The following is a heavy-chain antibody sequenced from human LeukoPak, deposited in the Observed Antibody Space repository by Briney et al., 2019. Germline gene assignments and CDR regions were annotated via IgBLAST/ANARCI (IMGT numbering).Heavy chain of an antibody. J-gene: IGHJ4*02. V-gene: IGHV3-21*01. CDR1: GFTFSSYS. Sequence: GGSLRLSCAASGFTFSSYSMNWVRQAPGKGLEWVSSISSSSSYIYYADSVKGRFTISRDNAKNSLYLQMNSLRAEETAVYYCARDPLPYYYDSSGPDFDYWGQGTLVTVSS. CDR3: ARDPLPYYYDSSGPDFDY. D-gene: IGHD3-22*01. CDR2: ISSSSSYI.